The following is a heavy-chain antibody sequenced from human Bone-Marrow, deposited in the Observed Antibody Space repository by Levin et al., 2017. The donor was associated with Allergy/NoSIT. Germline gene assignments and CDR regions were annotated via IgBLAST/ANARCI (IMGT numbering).Heavy chain of an antibody. CDR3: ARHDYGGNSGDY. Sequence: GGSLRLSCAASGFTFSSYSMNWVRQAPGKGLEWISYIGGDSGTIYYADSVKGRFTISRDNAKNSLYLQMNSLRAEDTAVYYCARHDYGGNSGDYWGQGTLVTVSS. CDR1: GFTFSSYS. D-gene: IGHD4-23*01. J-gene: IGHJ4*02. V-gene: IGHV3-48*04. CDR2: IGGDSGTI.